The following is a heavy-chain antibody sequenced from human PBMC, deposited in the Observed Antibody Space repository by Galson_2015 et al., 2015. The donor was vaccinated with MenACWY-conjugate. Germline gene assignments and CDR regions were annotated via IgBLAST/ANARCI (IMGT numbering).Heavy chain of an antibody. V-gene: IGHV6-1*01. CDR2: TYYRSKWYK. CDR1: GDSVSSNSAA. Sequence: CAISGDSVSSNSAAWNWIRQSPSRGPEWLGRTYYRSKWYKYYAASVKSRMTINADTSKNQFSLQLNSVTPEDTAMYYCASQGIAVAGVIDYWGQGILVTVSS. CDR3: ASQGIAVAGVIDY. D-gene: IGHD6-19*01. J-gene: IGHJ4*02.